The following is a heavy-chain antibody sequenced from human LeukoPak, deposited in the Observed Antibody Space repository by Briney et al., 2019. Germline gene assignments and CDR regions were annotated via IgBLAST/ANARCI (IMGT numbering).Heavy chain of an antibody. Sequence: GGSLRLSCAASGFIFDTYGMLWVRQAPGKGLEGVAVIAYDGSNKVYADSVKGRSTISRDNSKNTLYLRMNSLRGEDTAVYYCAKEKAIATINYGLDVWGQGTTVTVSS. D-gene: IGHD1-1*01. CDR3: AKEKAIATINYGLDV. CDR1: GFIFDTYG. J-gene: IGHJ6*02. V-gene: IGHV3-30*18. CDR2: IAYDGSNK.